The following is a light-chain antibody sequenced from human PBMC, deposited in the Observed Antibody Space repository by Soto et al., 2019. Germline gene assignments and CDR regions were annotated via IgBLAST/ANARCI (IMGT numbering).Light chain of an antibody. V-gene: IGKV3-11*01. CDR2: DAS. CDR1: QSVNKY. CDR3: QQRTNWPLT. J-gene: IGKJ4*01. Sequence: EVVLTQSPATLSLSPGERATLSCRASQSVNKYLAWYHQKPGQAPRLLIYDASKRATGIPARFSGSGSGTDFTLTIRSLEPEDFAVYYCQQRTNWPLTFGGGTKVDTK.